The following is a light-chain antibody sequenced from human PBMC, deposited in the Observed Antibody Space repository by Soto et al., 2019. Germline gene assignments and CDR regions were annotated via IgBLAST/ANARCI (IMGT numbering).Light chain of an antibody. CDR2: RND. CDR3: AAWDDTVRSYV. CDR1: ISNIGNNY. V-gene: IGLV1-47*01. J-gene: IGLJ1*01. Sequence: QSVLTQPPSVSGTPGQRVTISCSGSISNIGNNYVYWFQQLPGTAPKVLSNRNDQRPSGVPDRFSGSKSGTSASLTISGLRSEDEAEYYCAAWDDTVRSYVFGTGTKLTVL.